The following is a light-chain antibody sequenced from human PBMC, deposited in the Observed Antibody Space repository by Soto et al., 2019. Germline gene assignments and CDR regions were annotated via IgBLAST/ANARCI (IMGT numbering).Light chain of an antibody. CDR1: QSVSSW. J-gene: IGKJ4*01. Sequence: DIQMTQSPSTLSASVGDRVTITCXATQSVSSWLAWYQQKPGKAPKRLIYTASSLQSGVPSRFSGSGSGTEFTLTISSLQPEDFATYYCVQHNSYPITSGGGTKVDIK. V-gene: IGKV1-5*01. CDR2: TAS. CDR3: VQHNSYPIT.